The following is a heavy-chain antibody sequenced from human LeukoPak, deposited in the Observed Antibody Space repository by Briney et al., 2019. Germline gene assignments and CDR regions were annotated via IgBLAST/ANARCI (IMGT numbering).Heavy chain of an antibody. CDR3: ARRWYYFDY. J-gene: IGHJ4*02. V-gene: IGHV3-23*01. Sequence: PGGSLRLSCVASGFTFSSYAMHWVRQAPGKGLEWVSDISGSGGRTYHADSVKGRFTISRDNSKNTLYLQMNSLRAEDTAVYYCARRWYYFDYWGQGTLVTVSS. CDR1: GFTFSSYA. CDR2: ISGSGGRT. D-gene: IGHD2-15*01.